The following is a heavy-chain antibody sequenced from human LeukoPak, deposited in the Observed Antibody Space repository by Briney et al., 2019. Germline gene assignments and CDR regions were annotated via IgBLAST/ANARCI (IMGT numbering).Heavy chain of an antibody. CDR1: GFTFSSYD. J-gene: IGHJ4*02. V-gene: IGHV3-13*05. CDR3: AKGGRQGDSSSYYLYFDY. Sequence: GGSLRLSCAASGFTFSSYDMHWVRQATGKGLEWVSAIGTVANPFYPDSVKGRFIISRENAKNSLYLQMNSLRAEDTAVYYCAKGGRQGDSSSYYLYFDYWGQGTLVTVSS. CDR2: IGTVANP. D-gene: IGHD6-13*01.